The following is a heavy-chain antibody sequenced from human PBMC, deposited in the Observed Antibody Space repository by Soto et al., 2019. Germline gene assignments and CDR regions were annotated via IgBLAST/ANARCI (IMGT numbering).Heavy chain of an antibody. CDR2: IYYSGST. Sequence: QVQLQQWGAGLLKPSETLSLTCAVYGGSFSGYYWSWIRQPPGKGLEWIGYIYYSGSTNYNPSLKSRVTISVDTSKNQFSLKLSSVTAADTAVYYCARGPLYSSSSSWFDPWGQGTLVTVSS. J-gene: IGHJ5*02. CDR3: ARGPLYSSSSSWFDP. D-gene: IGHD6-6*01. V-gene: IGHV4-34*11. CDR1: GGSFSGYY.